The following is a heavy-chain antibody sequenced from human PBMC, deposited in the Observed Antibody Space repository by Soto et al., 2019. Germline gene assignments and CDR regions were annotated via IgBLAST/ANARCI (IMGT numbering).Heavy chain of an antibody. CDR1: GYTFTSYD. Sequence: GASVKVSCKASGYTFTSYDINWVRQATGQGLEWMGWMNPNSGNTGYAQKFQGRVTMTRNTSISTAYMELSSLRSEDTAVYCCAIEYCSGGSCFLRLSPNAFDIWGQGTMVTVSS. J-gene: IGHJ3*02. D-gene: IGHD2-15*01. CDR3: AIEYCSGGSCFLRLSPNAFDI. CDR2: MNPNSGNT. V-gene: IGHV1-8*01.